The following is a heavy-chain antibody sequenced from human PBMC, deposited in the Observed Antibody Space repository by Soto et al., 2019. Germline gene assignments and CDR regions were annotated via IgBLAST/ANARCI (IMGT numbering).Heavy chain of an antibody. J-gene: IGHJ4*02. Sequence: SATLSLTYAVYGESFSGYYWSWIRQPPGKGLEWIGEINHSGSTNYNPSLKSRVTISVDTSKNQFSLKLSSVTAADTAVYYCAASIAVAGISRYFDYWGQGTLVTVSS. V-gene: IGHV4-34*01. CDR1: GESFSGYY. CDR3: AASIAVAGISRYFDY. D-gene: IGHD6-19*01. CDR2: INHSGST.